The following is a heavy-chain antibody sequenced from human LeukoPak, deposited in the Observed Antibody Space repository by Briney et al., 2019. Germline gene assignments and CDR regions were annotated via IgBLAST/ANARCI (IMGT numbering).Heavy chain of an antibody. CDR3: ARARYYYDSSGYRSFDP. V-gene: IGHV1-2*02. J-gene: IGHJ5*02. CDR2: MNPNSGDT. D-gene: IGHD3-22*01. Sequence: GPSVNASCKASGYTFTAYYIHWVRQAPGHELDWMGWMNPNSGDTKYAQKFQGRITMTRDTSISTGYMELKWLRSDDTAVYYCARARYYYDSSGYRSFDPWGQGTLVTVSS. CDR1: GYTFTAYY.